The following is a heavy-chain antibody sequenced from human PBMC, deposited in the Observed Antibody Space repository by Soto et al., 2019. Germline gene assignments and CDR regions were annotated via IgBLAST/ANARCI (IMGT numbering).Heavy chain of an antibody. Sequence: SETLSLTCTVSGGSVSSGSYYWSWIRQPPGKGLEWIGYIYYSGSTNYNPSLKSRVTISVDTSKNQFSLKLSSVTAADTAVYYCARDLHDYVWGSYRGFDYWGQGTLVTVSS. J-gene: IGHJ4*02. CDR3: ARDLHDYVWGSYRGFDY. D-gene: IGHD3-16*02. CDR1: GGSVSSGSYY. V-gene: IGHV4-61*01. CDR2: IYYSGST.